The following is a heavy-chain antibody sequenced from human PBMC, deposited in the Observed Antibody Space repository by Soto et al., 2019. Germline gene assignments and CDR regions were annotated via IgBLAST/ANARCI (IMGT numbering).Heavy chain of an antibody. CDR1: GFSLSTSGVG. CDR3: AHRYCGGDCYIDYFDY. Sequence: QITLKESGPTLVKPTQPLTLTCTFSGFSLSTSGVGVARIRQPPGKALEWLALIYWDDDKRYSPSLKSRLNITKDTSQNQVVLTMTNMDPVDTATYYCAHRYCGGDCYIDYFDYWGQGTLVTVSS. D-gene: IGHD2-21*02. J-gene: IGHJ4*02. CDR2: IYWDDDK. V-gene: IGHV2-5*02.